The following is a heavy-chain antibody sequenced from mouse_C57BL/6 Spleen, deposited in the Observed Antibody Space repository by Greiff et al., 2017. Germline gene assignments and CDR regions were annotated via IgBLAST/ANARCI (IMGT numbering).Heavy chain of an antibody. D-gene: IGHD2-1*01. CDR3: ARCGYYGKGYFGV. V-gene: IGHV1-82*01. Sequence: VMLVESGPELVKPGASVKISCKASGYAFSSSWMNWVKQRPGKGLEWIGRIYPGDGDTNYNGKFKGKATLTADRSSSAAYMQLSSLTSEDSAVYFCARCGYYGKGYFGVWGTGTTVAVAS. CDR1: GYAFSSSW. J-gene: IGHJ1*03. CDR2: IYPGDGDT.